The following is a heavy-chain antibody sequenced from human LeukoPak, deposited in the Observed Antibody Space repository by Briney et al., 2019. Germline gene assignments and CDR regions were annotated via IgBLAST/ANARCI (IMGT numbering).Heavy chain of an antibody. J-gene: IGHJ3*02. CDR1: GYTFTGYY. Sequence: LGESLKISCKGSGYTFTGYYMHWVRQAPGQGLEWMGWINPNSGGTNYAQKFQGRVTMTRDTSISTAYMELSRLRSDDTAVYYCARVRHIVVVTAWPRTRASDAFDIWGQGTMVTVSS. D-gene: IGHD2-21*02. CDR3: ARVRHIVVVTAWPRTRASDAFDI. CDR2: INPNSGGT. V-gene: IGHV1-2*02.